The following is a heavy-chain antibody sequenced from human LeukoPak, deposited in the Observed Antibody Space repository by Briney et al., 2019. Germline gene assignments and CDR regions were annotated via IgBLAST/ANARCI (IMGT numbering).Heavy chain of an antibody. Sequence: FXXXXXAMSWVRXAPGKGLEWVSAISGSGGSTYYADSVKGRFTISRENSKKTVYLKMNSLRAEDTAVYYCAKGAYYDFSDAFDIWGQGTMVTVSS. CDR2: ISGSGGST. J-gene: IGHJ3*02. CDR3: AKGAYYDFSDAFDI. D-gene: IGHD3-3*01. CDR1: FXXXXXA. V-gene: IGHV3-23*01.